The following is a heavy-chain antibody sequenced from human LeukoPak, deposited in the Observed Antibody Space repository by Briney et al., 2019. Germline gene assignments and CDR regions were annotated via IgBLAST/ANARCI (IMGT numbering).Heavy chain of an antibody. D-gene: IGHD4-11*01. J-gene: IGHJ6*02. V-gene: IGHV4-31*03. CDR3: ARGVRLPSLRYYYGMDV. Sequence: SETLSLTCTVSGGSISSGGYYWSWIRQHPGKGLEWIGYIYYSGSTYYNPSLKSRVTISVDTSKNQFSLKLSSVTAADTAAYYCARGVRLPSLRYYYGMDVWGQGTTVTVSS. CDR2: IYYSGST. CDR1: GGSISSGGYY.